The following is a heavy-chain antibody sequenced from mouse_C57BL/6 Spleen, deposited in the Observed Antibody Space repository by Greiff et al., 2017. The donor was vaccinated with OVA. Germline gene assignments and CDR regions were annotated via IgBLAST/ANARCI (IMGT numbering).Heavy chain of an antibody. D-gene: IGHD2-3*01. CDR1: GYTFTSYW. V-gene: IGHV1-64*01. CDR2: IHPNSGST. Sequence: QVQLKQPGAELVKPGASVKLSCKASGYTFTSYWMHWVKQRPGQGLEWIGMIHPNSGSTNYNEKFKSKATLTVDKSCSTAYMQLSSLTSEDSAVYYCASLYDGYFPDVWGTGTTVTVSS. CDR3: ASLYDGYFPDV. J-gene: IGHJ1*03.